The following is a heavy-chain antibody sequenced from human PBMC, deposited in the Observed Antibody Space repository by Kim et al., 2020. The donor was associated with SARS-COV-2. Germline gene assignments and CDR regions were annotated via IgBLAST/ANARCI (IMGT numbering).Heavy chain of an antibody. CDR1: GGSFSGYY. V-gene: IGHV4-34*01. D-gene: IGHD3-10*01. J-gene: IGHJ5*02. CDR3: ARVGPYGSGRSNRRWFDP. Sequence: SETLSLTCAVYGGSFSGYYWSWIRQPPGKGLEWIGEINHSGSTNYNPSLKSRVTISVDTSKNQFSLKLSSVTAADTAVYYCARVGPYGSGRSNRRWFDP. CDR2: INHSGST.